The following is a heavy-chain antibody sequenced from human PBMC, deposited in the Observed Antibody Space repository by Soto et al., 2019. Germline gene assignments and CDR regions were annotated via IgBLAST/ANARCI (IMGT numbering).Heavy chain of an antibody. CDR1: GGSFSGYY. CDR2: INHSGST. J-gene: IGHJ6*02. V-gene: IGHV4-34*01. D-gene: IGHD3-16*02. CDR3: ARGSLYYYYGMDV. Sequence: SETLSLTCAVYGGSFSGYYWSWIRQPPGKGLEWIGEINHSGSTNYNPSLKSRVTISVDTSKNQFSLKLSSVTAADTAVYYCARGSLYYYYGMDVWGQGTTVTVSS.